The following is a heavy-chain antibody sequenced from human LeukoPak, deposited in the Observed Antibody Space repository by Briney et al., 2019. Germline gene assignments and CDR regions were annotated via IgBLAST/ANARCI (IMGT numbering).Heavy chain of an antibody. CDR1: GFTFDHYA. CDR3: AKAGYCGSTSCKFDY. CDR2: ISGHGGTT. J-gene: IGHJ4*02. D-gene: IGHD2-2*01. V-gene: IGHV3-23*01. Sequence: GGSLRLSCAASGFTFDHYAMSWVRQAPGKGLEWVSAISGHGGTTFYADSVKGRFTISRDNSKNTLYLQMNSLRAEDTAVYYCAKAGYCGSTSCKFDYWGQGTLVTVSS.